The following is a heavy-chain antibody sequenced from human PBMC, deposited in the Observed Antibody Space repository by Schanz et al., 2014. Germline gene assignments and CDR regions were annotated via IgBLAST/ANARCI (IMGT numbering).Heavy chain of an antibody. CDR1: GFTFSSYS. Sequence: VQLLQFGGGVVQPGRSLRLSCAASGFTFSSYSMNWVRQAPGKGLEWVSSISSSGSYIHYADSVKGRFTISRDNAKNTLYLQMNSLRAEDTAVYYCAKDLLYGAPMPLNHLDYWGQGTLVTVSS. J-gene: IGHJ4*02. D-gene: IGHD2-2*01. CDR3: AKDLLYGAPMPLNHLDY. V-gene: IGHV3-21*04. CDR2: ISSSGSYI.